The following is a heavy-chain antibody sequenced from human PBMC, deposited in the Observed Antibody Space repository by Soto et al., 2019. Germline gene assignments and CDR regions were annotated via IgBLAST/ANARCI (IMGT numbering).Heavy chain of an antibody. Sequence: PSETLSLTCTVSGGSVNSDTFYWSWIRQPPGRGLEWIGYIYYTGSTNYNPSLKSRITISIDTSRNQFSLKLTSMTAADTAVYYCARAFSNSPEAFDSWGQGSLGTVSS. CDR1: GGSVNSDTFY. D-gene: IGHD6-6*01. V-gene: IGHV4-61*01. CDR3: ARAFSNSPEAFDS. J-gene: IGHJ4*02. CDR2: IYYTGST.